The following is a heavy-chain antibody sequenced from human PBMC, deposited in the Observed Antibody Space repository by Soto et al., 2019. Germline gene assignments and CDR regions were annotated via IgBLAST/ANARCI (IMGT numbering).Heavy chain of an antibody. CDR3: ARDARRYCSGGSCYRAFDI. CDR1: GFTFSSYA. J-gene: IGHJ3*02. V-gene: IGHV3-23*01. CDR2: ISGSGGST. D-gene: IGHD2-15*01. Sequence: PGGSLRLSCAASGFTFSSYAMSWVRQAPGKGLEWVSAISGSGGSTYYADSVKGRFTISRDNSKNTLYLQMNSLRTEDTAVYFCARDARRYCSGGSCYRAFDIWGQGTMVTVSS.